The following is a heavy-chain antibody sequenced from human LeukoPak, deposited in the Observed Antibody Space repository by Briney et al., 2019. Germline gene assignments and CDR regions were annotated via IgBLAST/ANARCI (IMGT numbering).Heavy chain of an antibody. V-gene: IGHV3-7*01. CDR2: IKQDGSEK. J-gene: IGHJ5*01. CDR3: ARRSSGCPDS. D-gene: IGHD6-19*01. CDR1: GFTFSSYW. Sequence: GGSLRLSCAASGFTFSSYWISWVRQAPGKGLGWVADIKQDGSEKSYVDSVKGRFTISRDNAKNSLYLQMNSLIAEDTAVYYCARRSSGCPDSWGQGTLVTVSS.